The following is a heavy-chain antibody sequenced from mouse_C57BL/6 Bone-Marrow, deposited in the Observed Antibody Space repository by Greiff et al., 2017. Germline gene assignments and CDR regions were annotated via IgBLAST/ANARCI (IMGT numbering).Heavy chain of an antibody. V-gene: IGHV1-80*01. D-gene: IGHD2-2*01. J-gene: IGHJ3*01. CDR3: ARFGRWLRKAWFAY. CDR1: GYAFSSYW. CDR2: IYPGDGDT. Sequence: VQLQQSGAELVKPGASVKISCKASGYAFSSYWMNWVKQRPGKGLEWIGQIYPGDGDTNYNGKFKGKATLTADKSSSPAYMQLSSLTSEDSAVYFGARFGRWLRKAWFAYWGQGTLVTVSA.